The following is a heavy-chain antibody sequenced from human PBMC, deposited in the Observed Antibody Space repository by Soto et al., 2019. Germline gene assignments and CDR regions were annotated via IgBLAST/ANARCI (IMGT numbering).Heavy chain of an antibody. V-gene: IGHV1-58*02. D-gene: IGHD5-12*01. Sequence: GVSVKVSCKASGFTFTSSAMQWVRQARGQRLEWIGWIVVGSGNTNYAQKFQERVTITRDMSTSTAYMELSSLRSEDTAVYYCAVGPRYSGYDYGYYYYYMDVWGKGTTVTVSS. CDR1: GFTFTSSA. CDR2: IVVGSGNT. CDR3: AVGPRYSGYDYGYYYYYMDV. J-gene: IGHJ6*03.